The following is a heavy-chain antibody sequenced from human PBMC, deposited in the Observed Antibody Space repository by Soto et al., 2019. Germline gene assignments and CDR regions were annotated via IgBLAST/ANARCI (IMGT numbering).Heavy chain of an antibody. CDR3: ARVDYYDSSGYYHY. CDR1: GYNFIFHG. J-gene: IGHJ4*02. Sequence: QVQLVQSGAEVKKPGASVKVACKTSGYNFIFHGITWVRQAPGQGLEWMGWISGYNGNTDYAQKFQGRVTMTTDTSTSNVYMELRSLGSDDTAVYYCARVDYYDSSGYYHYWGQGTPVIV. V-gene: IGHV1-18*01. CDR2: ISGYNGNT. D-gene: IGHD3-22*01.